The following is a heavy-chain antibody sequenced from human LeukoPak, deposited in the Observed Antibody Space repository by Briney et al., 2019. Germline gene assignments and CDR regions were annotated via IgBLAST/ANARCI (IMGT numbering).Heavy chain of an antibody. V-gene: IGHV4-34*01. J-gene: IGHJ2*01. CDR1: GGSFSGYI. CDR2: INRSGST. CDR3: ARVAKCSSTCRGKYWYFDL. Sequence: PSETLSLTCAVYGGSFSGYIWGWLRQPPGKGLEWIGEINRSGSTTYCPSLKSRVTISVDTAKNQSSLQLNSVTAADTAVYYCARVAKCSSTCRGKYWYFDLWGRGTLVTVSS. D-gene: IGHD2-2*01.